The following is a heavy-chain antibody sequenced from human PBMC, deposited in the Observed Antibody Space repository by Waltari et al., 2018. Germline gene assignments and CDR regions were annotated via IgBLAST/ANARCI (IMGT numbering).Heavy chain of an antibody. Sequence: QVQLVQSGAEVKKPGSSVKVSCKASGGTFSSYAISWVRQAAGQGLQWMGGIIPIFGTANYAQKFQGRVTITADESTSTAYMELSSLRSEDTAVYYCAGGEYYDILTGYYSGGGIDYWGQGTLVTVSS. V-gene: IGHV1-69*01. D-gene: IGHD3-9*01. CDR2: IIPIFGTA. J-gene: IGHJ4*02. CDR3: AGGEYYDILTGYYSGGGIDY. CDR1: GGTFSSYA.